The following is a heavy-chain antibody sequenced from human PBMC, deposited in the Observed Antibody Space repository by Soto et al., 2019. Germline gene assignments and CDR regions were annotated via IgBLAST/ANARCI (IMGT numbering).Heavy chain of an antibody. D-gene: IGHD6-19*01. Sequence: PSETLSLTCTVSGGSISGYYWSWIRQPPGKGLEWIGYIYYNGNTNYNPSLKSRVTISVDTSKNQISLELSSVTAADTAVYYCARHGAGTFDYWGQGTLVTVSS. CDR1: GGSISGYY. CDR3: ARHGAGTFDY. CDR2: IYYNGNT. V-gene: IGHV4-59*08. J-gene: IGHJ4*02.